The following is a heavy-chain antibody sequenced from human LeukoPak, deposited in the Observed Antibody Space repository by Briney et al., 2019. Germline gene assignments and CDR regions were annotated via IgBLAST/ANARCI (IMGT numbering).Heavy chain of an antibody. CDR3: ARGGNGSSGYYYARY. Sequence: SETLSLTCTVSGGSFSSGDYYWRWVRQPPGTGLEWIGYIYYSGSTYYNPSLKSRVTISVDTSKNQVYLKLSSVTAADTAVYYCARGGNGSSGYYYARYWGQGTLVTVSS. V-gene: IGHV4-30-4*01. CDR1: GGSFSSGDYY. CDR2: IYYSGST. J-gene: IGHJ4*02. D-gene: IGHD3-22*01.